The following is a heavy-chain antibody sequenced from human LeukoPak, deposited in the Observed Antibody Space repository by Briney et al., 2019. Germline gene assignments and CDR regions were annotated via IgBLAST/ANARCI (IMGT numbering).Heavy chain of an antibody. Sequence: ASVKVSCKASGCTFTSYGISWVRQAPGQGLEWMGWISAYNGNTNYAQKLQGRVTMTTDTSTSTAYMELRSLRSDDTAVYYCARFVLRYFDWLPNFDYWGQGTLVTVSS. D-gene: IGHD3-9*01. V-gene: IGHV1-18*01. CDR1: GCTFTSYG. J-gene: IGHJ4*02. CDR2: ISAYNGNT. CDR3: ARFVLRYFDWLPNFDY.